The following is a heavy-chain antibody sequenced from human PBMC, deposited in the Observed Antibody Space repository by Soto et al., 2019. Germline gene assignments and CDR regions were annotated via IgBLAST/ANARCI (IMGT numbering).Heavy chain of an antibody. CDR1: GYSFTNND. CDR3: ARMATFGSLNWFDP. J-gene: IGHJ5*02. V-gene: IGHV1-8*01. Sequence: AAGKVSCKASGYSFTNNDVSWVRQATGQGLEWMGWMNPGSGDTGYAQKFQGRVTMTRDISIATAYLELSSLRSDDTAIYDCARMATFGSLNWFDPWGQGTLLTVSS. D-gene: IGHD3-16*01. CDR2: MNPGSGDT.